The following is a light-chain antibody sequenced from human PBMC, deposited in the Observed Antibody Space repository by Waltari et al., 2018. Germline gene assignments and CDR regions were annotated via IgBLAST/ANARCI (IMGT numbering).Light chain of an antibody. CDR1: SGSLSTTSY. J-gene: IGLJ3*02. CDR2: NAN. Sequence: QTVVTQEPSLSVSPGGTVTLTCALSSGSLSTTSYATWYQQTPGQAPRTCVYNANARSSGVPDRFSGSILGNTAALTITGAQADDESDYYCALYMGSGIWVFGGGTRLTVL. CDR3: ALYMGSGIWV. V-gene: IGLV8-61*01.